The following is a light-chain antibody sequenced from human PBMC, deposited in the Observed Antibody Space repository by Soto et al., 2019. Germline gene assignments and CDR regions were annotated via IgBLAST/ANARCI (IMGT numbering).Light chain of an antibody. CDR3: CSYGSGNTPYG. CDR2: QVN. V-gene: IGLV2-14*03. CDR1: TSDIGASNF. J-gene: IGLJ1*01. Sequence: QSALTQPASVSGSPGQSVTISCTGTTSDIGASNFVSWYQQRPDNAPELMIYQVNRRPSGVSSRFSGSKSGNTASLTISGLRAEDEGDYYCCSYGSGNTPYGFGTGTKLTVL.